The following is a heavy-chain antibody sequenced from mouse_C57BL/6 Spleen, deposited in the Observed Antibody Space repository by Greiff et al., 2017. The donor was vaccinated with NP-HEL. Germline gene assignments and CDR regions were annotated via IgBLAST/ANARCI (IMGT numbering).Heavy chain of an antibody. CDR3: AREGGYYYGSSIAY. CDR2: INPSNGGT. J-gene: IGHJ3*01. CDR1: GYTSTSYW. Sequence: QVQLQQPGTELVKPGASVKLSCKASGYTSTSYWMHWVKQRPGQGLEWIGNINPSNGGTNYNEKFKSKATLTVDKSSSTAYMQLSSLTSEDSAVYYCAREGGYYYGSSIAYWGQGTLVTVSA. D-gene: IGHD1-1*01. V-gene: IGHV1-53*01.